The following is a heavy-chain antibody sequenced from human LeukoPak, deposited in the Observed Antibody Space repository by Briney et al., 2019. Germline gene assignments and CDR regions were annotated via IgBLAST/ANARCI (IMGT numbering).Heavy chain of an antibody. D-gene: IGHD3-22*01. J-gene: IGHJ4*02. V-gene: IGHV3-30*02. CDR3: AKDPTGYYYDSSGYYGGY. Sequence: PGGSLRLSCAASGFTFSSYGMHWVRQAPGKGLEWVACIRYDGSNKYYADSVKGRFTISRDNSKNTLYLQMNSLRAEGTAVYYCAKDPTGYYYDSSGYYGGYWGQGTLVTVSS. CDR2: IRYDGSNK. CDR1: GFTFSSYG.